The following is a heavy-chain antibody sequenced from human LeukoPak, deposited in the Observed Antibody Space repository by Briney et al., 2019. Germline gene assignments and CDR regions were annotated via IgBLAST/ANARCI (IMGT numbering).Heavy chain of an antibody. CDR3: ARLATRITMVRGVTRNWFDP. D-gene: IGHD3-10*01. J-gene: IGHJ5*02. V-gene: IGHV4-59*08. Sequence: PSETLSLTCTVSGGSISSYYWSWIRQPPGKGLEWIGYIYYSGSTNYNPSLESRVTISVDTSKNQFSLKLSSVTAADTAVYYCARLATRITMVRGVTRNWFDPWGQGTLVTVSS. CDR2: IYYSGST. CDR1: GGSISSYY.